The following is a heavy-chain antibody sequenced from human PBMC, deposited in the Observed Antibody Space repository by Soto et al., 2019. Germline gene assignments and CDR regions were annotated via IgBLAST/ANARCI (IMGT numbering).Heavy chain of an antibody. Sequence: AAVKVSCKASGYTFSSYAMHWVRQAPGQRLEWMGWFNAGYGNTKSSQKFQDRVTISRDTSASTASMELTSLRSEDTAVYYCARDTGDGTFDVWGQGTLVTVSS. D-gene: IGHD7-27*01. CDR2: FNAGYGNT. CDR1: GYTFSSYA. CDR3: ARDTGDGTFDV. J-gene: IGHJ4*02. V-gene: IGHV1-3*01.